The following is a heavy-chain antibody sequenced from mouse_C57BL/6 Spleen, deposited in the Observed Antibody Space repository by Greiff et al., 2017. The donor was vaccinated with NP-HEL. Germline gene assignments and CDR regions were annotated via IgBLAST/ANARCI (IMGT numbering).Heavy chain of an antibody. D-gene: IGHD1-1*01. CDR3: AREYYYGSPAWFAY. V-gene: IGHV1-82*01. CDR2: IYPGDGDT. J-gene: IGHJ3*01. CDR1: GYAFSSSW. Sequence: QVQLKESGPELVKPGASVKISCKASGYAFSSSWMNWVKQRPGKGLEWIGRIYPGDGDTNYNGKFKGKATLTADKSSSTAYMQLSSLTSEDSAVYFCAREYYYGSPAWFAYWGQGTLVTVSA.